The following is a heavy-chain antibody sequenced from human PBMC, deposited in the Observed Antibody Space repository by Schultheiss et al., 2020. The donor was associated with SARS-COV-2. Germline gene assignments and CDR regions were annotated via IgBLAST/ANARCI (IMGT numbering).Heavy chain of an antibody. CDR3: AKDLNTSWVQGYFQS. CDR2: ISYDGSNK. CDR1: GFTFSSYG. J-gene: IGHJ1*01. V-gene: IGHV3-30*18. Sequence: GGSLRLSCAASGFTFSSYGMHWVRQAPGKGLEWVAVISYDGSNKYYADSVKGRFTISRDNSKNTLYLQMNSLRAEDTSLYYCAKDLNTSWVQGYFQSWGQGTLVTVSS. D-gene: IGHD2-2*01.